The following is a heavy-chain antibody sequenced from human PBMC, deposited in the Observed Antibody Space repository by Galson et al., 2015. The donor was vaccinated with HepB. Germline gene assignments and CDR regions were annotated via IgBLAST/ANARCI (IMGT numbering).Heavy chain of an antibody. D-gene: IGHD3-22*01. Sequence: SLRLSCAASGFTVSSNYMSWVRQAPGKGLEWVSIIHSGTSTYYADSVRGRFTISRRNFKNTLYLQMNSLRAEDTAVYYCARGPRYYYDSSGPGYFDYWGQGTLVTVSS. J-gene: IGHJ4*02. CDR1: GFTVSSNY. CDR3: ARGPRYYYDSSGPGYFDY. CDR2: IHSGTST. V-gene: IGHV3-53*04.